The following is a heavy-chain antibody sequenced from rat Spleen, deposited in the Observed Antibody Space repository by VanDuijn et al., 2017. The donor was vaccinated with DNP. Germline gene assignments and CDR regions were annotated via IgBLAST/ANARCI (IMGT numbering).Heavy chain of an antibody. Sequence: QVQLKESGPGLMQPSETLSLTCTVSGFSLTTYSVTWVRQPPGKGLEWMGRIQSGGSTDYNSALKSRLSISRDTSKSQVFLKMNSVQTEDTAMYFCARFGYWGQGVMVTVSS. CDR1: GFSLTTYS. V-gene: IGHV2-1*01. D-gene: IGHD4-6*01. J-gene: IGHJ2*01. CDR2: IQSGGST. CDR3: ARFGY.